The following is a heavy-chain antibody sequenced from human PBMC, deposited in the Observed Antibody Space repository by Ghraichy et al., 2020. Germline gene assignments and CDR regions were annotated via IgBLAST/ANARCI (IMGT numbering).Heavy chain of an antibody. CDR3: AHREYNYGVDV. V-gene: IGHV2-5*01. CDR2: IYWNDEK. CDR1: GFSLSRTGMG. J-gene: IGHJ6*02. Sequence: SGPTLVKPTQTLTLTCTFSGFSLSRTGMGVGWIRQPPGKALEWLALIYWNDEKRYSPSLKSRLTITKDTSRNQVVLTMTNVDPVDTATYFCAHREYNYGVDVWGQGTTVTVSS.